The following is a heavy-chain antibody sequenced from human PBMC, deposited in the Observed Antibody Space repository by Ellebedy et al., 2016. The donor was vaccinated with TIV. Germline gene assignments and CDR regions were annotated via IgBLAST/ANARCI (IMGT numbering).Heavy chain of an antibody. Sequence: GESLKISCAASGFTFSSYWMTWVRQAPGKGLEWVANINQDGSEQYYVDSVQGRFSISRDNAKNSLYLQINSLIAEDTALYFCARDGSYGDYLSPRHAFNLWGQGTMVTVSS. CDR3: ARDGSYGDYLSPRHAFNL. D-gene: IGHD4-17*01. V-gene: IGHV3-7*01. J-gene: IGHJ3*01. CDR2: INQDGSEQ. CDR1: GFTFSSYW.